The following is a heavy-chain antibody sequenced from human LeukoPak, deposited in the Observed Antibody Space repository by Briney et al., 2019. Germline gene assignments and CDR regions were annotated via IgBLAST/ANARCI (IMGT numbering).Heavy chain of an antibody. CDR3: ARQGGYSSAIGMGY. CDR2: INPSGGNT. D-gene: IGHD6-19*01. Sequence: ASVKVSCKASGYTFTNHYMYWVRQAPGQGLEWMGIINPSGGNTSYAQKFQGRVTMTRDTSTRTVYMEVSSLRSEDTAVYYCARQGGYSSAIGMGYWGQGTLVTVSS. CDR1: GYTFTNHY. J-gene: IGHJ4*02. V-gene: IGHV1-46*01.